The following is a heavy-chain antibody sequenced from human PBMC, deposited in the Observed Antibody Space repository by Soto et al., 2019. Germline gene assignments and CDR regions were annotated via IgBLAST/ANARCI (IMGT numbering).Heavy chain of an antibody. Sequence: SETLSLTCTVSGGSLSSYYWSWIRQPPGKGLEWIGYIYFTGSTNYNPSLNSRVTISVDTSKNQFSLKLSSVTAADTAVYYCARHETQWLVRDYWGQGTLVTVSS. V-gene: IGHV4-59*08. D-gene: IGHD6-19*01. J-gene: IGHJ4*02. CDR3: ARHETQWLVRDY. CDR2: IYFTGST. CDR1: GGSLSSYY.